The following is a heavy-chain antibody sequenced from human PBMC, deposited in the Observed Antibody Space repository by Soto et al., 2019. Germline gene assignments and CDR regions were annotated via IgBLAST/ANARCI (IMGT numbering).Heavy chain of an antibody. CDR1: GFTFSSYS. V-gene: IGHV3-21*01. J-gene: IGHJ3*02. CDR3: AGVMVRGVIMIPDAFDI. CDR2: ISSSSSYI. D-gene: IGHD3-10*01. Sequence: PGGSLRLSCAASGFTFSSYSMNWVRQAPGKGLEWVSSISSSSSYIYYADSVKGRFTISRDNAKNSLYLQMNSLRAEDTAVYYCAGVMVRGVIMIPDAFDIWGQGTMVTVSS.